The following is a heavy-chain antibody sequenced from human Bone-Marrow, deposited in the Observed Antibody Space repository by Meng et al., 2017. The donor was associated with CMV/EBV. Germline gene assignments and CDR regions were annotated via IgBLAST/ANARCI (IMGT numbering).Heavy chain of an antibody. CDR2: ISSSGSAI. Sequence: GESLKISCAASGFTFSSYWMSWVRQAPGKGLEWVSYISSSGSAIYYADSVKGRFTISRDNAKNSPYLQMKSLRAEDTAVYYCARGDPVTDAFDIWGQGTMVTVSS. CDR3: ARGDPVTDAFDI. V-gene: IGHV3-48*04. D-gene: IGHD3-10*01. J-gene: IGHJ3*02. CDR1: GFTFSSYW.